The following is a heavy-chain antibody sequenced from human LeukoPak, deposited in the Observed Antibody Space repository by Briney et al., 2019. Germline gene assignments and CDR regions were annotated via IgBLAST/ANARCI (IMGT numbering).Heavy chain of an antibody. Sequence: GASVKVSCKASGYTFTSYDINWVRQATGQGLEWMGWMNPNSGNTGYAQKFQGRVTMTRDTSISTAYMELSRPRSDDTAVYYCARGYCSSTSCYNWFDPWGQGTLVTVSS. V-gene: IGHV1-8*01. CDR1: GYTFTSYD. CDR3: ARGYCSSTSCYNWFDP. J-gene: IGHJ5*02. D-gene: IGHD2-2*01. CDR2: MNPNSGNT.